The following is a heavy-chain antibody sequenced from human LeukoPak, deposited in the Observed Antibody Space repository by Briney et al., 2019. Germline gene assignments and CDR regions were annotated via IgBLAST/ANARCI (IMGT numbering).Heavy chain of an antibody. J-gene: IGHJ5*02. CDR1: GFTFSDYY. CDR2: ISSSGSTI. D-gene: IGHD3-9*01. Sequence: PGGSLRLSCAASGFTFSDYYMSWIRQAPGKGLEWVSYISSSGSTIYYADSVKGRFTISRDNAKNSLYLQMNGLRAEDTAVYYCARDETGYYNIDIGWFDPWGQGTLVTVSS. CDR3: ARDETGYYNIDIGWFDP. V-gene: IGHV3-11*01.